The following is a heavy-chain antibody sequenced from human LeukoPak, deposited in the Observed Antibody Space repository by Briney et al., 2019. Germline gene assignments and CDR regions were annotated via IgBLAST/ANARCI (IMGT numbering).Heavy chain of an antibody. J-gene: IGHJ4*02. Sequence: SETLSLTCTVSGGSISSGSYYWSWIRQPAGKGLEWIVRIYTSGSTNYNPSLKSRVTISVDTSKDQFSLKLSSVTAADTAVYYCAREQPYCGGDCYSDYWGQGTLVTVSS. CDR2: IYTSGST. CDR3: AREQPYCGGDCYSDY. D-gene: IGHD2-21*02. CDR1: GGSISSGSYY. V-gene: IGHV4-61*02.